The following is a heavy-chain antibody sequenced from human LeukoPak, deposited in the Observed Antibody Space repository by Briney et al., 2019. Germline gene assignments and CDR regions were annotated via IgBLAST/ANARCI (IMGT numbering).Heavy chain of an antibody. CDR1: GFTFSSYS. CDR3: AREQKQWLALVDY. V-gene: IGHV3-21*01. J-gene: IGHJ4*02. CDR2: ISSSSSYI. D-gene: IGHD6-19*01. Sequence: PGGSLRLSCAASGFTFSSYSMTWVRQAPGKGLEWVSSISSSSSYIYYADSVKGRFTISRDNAKNSLYLQMNSLRAEDTAVYYCAREQKQWLALVDYWGQGTLVTVSS.